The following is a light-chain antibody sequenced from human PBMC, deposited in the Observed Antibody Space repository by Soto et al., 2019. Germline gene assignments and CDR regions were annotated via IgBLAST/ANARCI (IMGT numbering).Light chain of an antibody. J-gene: IGKJ1*01. CDR2: DAS. Sequence: EIVLTQSPGTLSLSPGERAILSCRASQSVANRYLAWYQQKPGQPPRPLIYDASSRATGIPDRFSGSGSGTDFALTISRLEPEDFAVYYCQQYGSSPRTFGQGTKVEMK. CDR1: QSVANRY. CDR3: QQYGSSPRT. V-gene: IGKV3-20*01.